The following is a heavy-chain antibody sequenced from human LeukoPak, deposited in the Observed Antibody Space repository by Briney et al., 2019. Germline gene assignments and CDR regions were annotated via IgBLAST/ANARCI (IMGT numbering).Heavy chain of an antibody. J-gene: IGHJ4*02. V-gene: IGHV4-34*01. Sequence: SETLSLTCAVYGGSFSGYYWSWIRQPPGKGLEWIGEINHSGSTNYNPSLKSRVTISVDTSKNQFSLKLSSVTAADTAVYYCARYAEYAVSTPCYWGQGTLVTVSA. D-gene: IGHD2-8*01. CDR2: INHSGST. CDR1: GGSFSGYY. CDR3: ARYAEYAVSTPCY.